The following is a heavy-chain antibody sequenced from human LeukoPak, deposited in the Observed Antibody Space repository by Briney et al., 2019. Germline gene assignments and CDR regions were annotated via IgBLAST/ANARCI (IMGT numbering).Heavy chain of an antibody. Sequence: PGGSLRLSCAASGFTFSSSDMSWFRQAPGSGLEWVSSIRHSDSNTYYADSVMGRFTISRDNSKNTLYLQMNSLSAEDTAVYYCAKRGNPTVGHHYLDVWGKGTTVSVSS. CDR2: IRHSDSNT. J-gene: IGHJ6*03. CDR1: GFTFSSSD. CDR3: AKRGNPTVGHHYLDV. D-gene: IGHD1-1*01. V-gene: IGHV3-23*05.